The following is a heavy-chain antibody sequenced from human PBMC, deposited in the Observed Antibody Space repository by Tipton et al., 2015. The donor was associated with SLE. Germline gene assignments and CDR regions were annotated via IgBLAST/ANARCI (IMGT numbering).Heavy chain of an antibody. CDR2: IYHSGST. V-gene: IGHV4-38-2*02. Sequence: TLSLTCTVSGYSISSDYFWGWIRQPPGRGLEWIGSIYHSGSTYYKSSLKSRVSISVDTSKNQFSLKLSSVTAADTAVYYCARGLSSLVGFYYYYYMDVWGKGTTVTVSS. J-gene: IGHJ6*03. CDR3: ARGLSSLVGFYYYYYMDV. D-gene: IGHD2-8*02. CDR1: GYSISSDYF.